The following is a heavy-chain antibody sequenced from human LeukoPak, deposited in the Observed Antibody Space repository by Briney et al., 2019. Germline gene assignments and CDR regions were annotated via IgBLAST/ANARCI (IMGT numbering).Heavy chain of an antibody. CDR3: ARDDGAVAPDLKY. J-gene: IGHJ4*02. V-gene: IGHV3-33*01. CDR2: IWYDGSKR. Sequence: PGGSLRLSCATSGFTFSSYGLHWVRQAPGKGLEWVAVIWYDGSKRYYADSVKGRFTISRDDSENAMFLQVNSLRVEDTAVYYCARDDGAVAPDLKYWGQGTLVTVSS. CDR1: GFTFSSYG. D-gene: IGHD6-19*01.